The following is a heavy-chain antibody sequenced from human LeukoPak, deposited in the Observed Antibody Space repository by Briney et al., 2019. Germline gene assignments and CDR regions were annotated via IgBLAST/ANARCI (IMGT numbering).Heavy chain of an antibody. CDR2: IIYSGST. CDR1: GGSISSYY. Sequence: SETLSLTCTVSGGSISSYYWSWIRQPPGKGLEWIGYIIYSGSTNYNPSLKSRVTISVDTSKNQFSLKLSSVTAADTAVYYCARATVRGVIITRWGQGTLVTVSS. D-gene: IGHD3-10*01. V-gene: IGHV4-59*01. J-gene: IGHJ4*02. CDR3: ARATVRGVIITR.